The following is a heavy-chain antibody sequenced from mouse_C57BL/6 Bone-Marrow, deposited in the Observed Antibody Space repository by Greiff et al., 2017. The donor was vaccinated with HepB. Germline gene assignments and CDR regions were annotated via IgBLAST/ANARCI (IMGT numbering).Heavy chain of an antibody. CDR2: GQGLEWIG. CDR3: SEGSAFSYCACRTTVVAEGYFDV. Sequence: VQLQQSGPELARPWASVKISCQAFYTFSRRVHFAIRDTNYWMQWVKQRPGQGLEWIGAIYPGNGDTSYNQKSKGKATLTADKSSSTAYMQLSILASEGSAFSYCACRTTVVAEGYFDVWGTGTTVTVSS. CDR1: YTFSRRVH. J-gene: IGHJ1*03. V-gene: IGHV1-87*01. D-gene: IGHD1-1*01.